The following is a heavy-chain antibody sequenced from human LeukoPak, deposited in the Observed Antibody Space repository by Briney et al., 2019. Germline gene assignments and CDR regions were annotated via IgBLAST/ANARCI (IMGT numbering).Heavy chain of an antibody. J-gene: IGHJ4*02. CDR2: ISGSGGST. CDR3: AKFPTGYGDFYFDY. D-gene: IGHD4-17*01. Sequence: GGSLRLSCAVSGFTVSGTYMSCVRHAPGKGLELASAISGSGGSTYYADSVKGRFTISRDNSKNTLYLQMNSLRAEDTAVYYCAKFPTGYGDFYFDYWGQGTLVTVSS. CDR1: GFTVSGTY. V-gene: IGHV3-23*01.